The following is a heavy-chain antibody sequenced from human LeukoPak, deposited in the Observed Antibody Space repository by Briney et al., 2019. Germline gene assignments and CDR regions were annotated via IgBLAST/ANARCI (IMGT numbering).Heavy chain of an antibody. D-gene: IGHD3-22*01. J-gene: IGHJ6*02. CDR3: ARGGYYDSSGYPNGGYYGMDV. Sequence: ASVKVSCKASGYTFTSYYMHWVRQAPGQGLEWMGIINPSGGSTSYAQKFQGRVTVTRDTSTSTVYMELSSLRSEDTAVYYCARGGYYDSSGYPNGGYYGMDVWGQGTTVTVPS. CDR2: INPSGGST. V-gene: IGHV1-46*01. CDR1: GYTFTSYY.